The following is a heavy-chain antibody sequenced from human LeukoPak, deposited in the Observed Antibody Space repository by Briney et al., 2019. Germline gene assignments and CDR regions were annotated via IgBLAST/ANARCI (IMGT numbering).Heavy chain of an antibody. Sequence: PSQTLSLTCTVYGGSISSYYWSWIRQPPGKGLEWIGYIYYSGSTNYNPSLKNRVTISVDTSKNQFSLKLSSVTAADTAVYYCARGPPYDFWSQGTLVTASS. CDR2: IYYSGST. CDR3: ARGPPYDF. J-gene: IGHJ4*02. D-gene: IGHD3-3*01. V-gene: IGHV4-59*01. CDR1: GGSISSYY.